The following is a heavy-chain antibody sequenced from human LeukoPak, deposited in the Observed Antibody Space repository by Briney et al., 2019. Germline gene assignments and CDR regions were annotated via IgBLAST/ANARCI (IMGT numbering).Heavy chain of an antibody. Sequence: PSETLSLTCAVSGGSISSGGYSWSWIRQPPGKGLEWIGYIYHSGSTYYNPSLKSRVTISVDRSKNQFSLKLSSVTAADTAVYYCATSSLTEYYFDYWGQGTLVTVSS. CDR2: IYHSGST. V-gene: IGHV4-30-2*01. CDR3: ATSSLTEYYFDY. CDR1: GGSISSGGYS. J-gene: IGHJ4*02. D-gene: IGHD1-14*01.